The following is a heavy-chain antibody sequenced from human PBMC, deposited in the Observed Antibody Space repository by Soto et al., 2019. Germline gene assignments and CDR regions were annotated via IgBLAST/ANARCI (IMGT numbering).Heavy chain of an antibody. CDR3: AREGRSAAPQAGFDL. Sequence: SETLSLTCTVSSGSISNNNFYWGWIRQAPVKGLEWIGHIFYSGNTHYSPSLESRVTISVDTSKNQFSIKLTSVTVADTAVYYCAREGRSAAPQAGFDLWGQGTLVTVSS. CDR2: IFYSGNT. V-gene: IGHV4-39*07. CDR1: SGSISNNNFY. D-gene: IGHD3-10*01. J-gene: IGHJ4*02.